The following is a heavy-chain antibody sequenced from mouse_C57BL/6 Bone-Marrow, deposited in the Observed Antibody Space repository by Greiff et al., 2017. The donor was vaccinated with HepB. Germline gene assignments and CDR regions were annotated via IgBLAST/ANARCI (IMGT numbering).Heavy chain of an antibody. CDR3: ARDGLYDV. CDR1: GYSITSGYY. J-gene: IGHJ1*03. V-gene: IGHV3-6*01. CDR2: ISYDGSN. Sequence: EVKVEESGPGLVKPSQSLSLTCSVTGYSITSGYYWNWIRQFPGNKLEWMGYISYDGSNNYNPSLKNRISITRDTSKNQFFLKLNSVTTEDTATYYCARDGLYDVWGTGTTVTVSS.